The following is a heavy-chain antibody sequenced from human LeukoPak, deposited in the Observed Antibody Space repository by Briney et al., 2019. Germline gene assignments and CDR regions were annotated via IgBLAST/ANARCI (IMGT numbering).Heavy chain of an antibody. Sequence: PGRSLRLSCAASGFTFSSYAMHWVRQAPGKGLEWVAVISYDGSNKYCADSVKGRFTISRDNSKNTLYLQMNSLRAEDTAVYYCARDRYGMDVWGQGTTVTVSS. CDR3: ARDRYGMDV. CDR1: GFTFSSYA. J-gene: IGHJ6*02. CDR2: ISYDGSNK. V-gene: IGHV3-30*04.